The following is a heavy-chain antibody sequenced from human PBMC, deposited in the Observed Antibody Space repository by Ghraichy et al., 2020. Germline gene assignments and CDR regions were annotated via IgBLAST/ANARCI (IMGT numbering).Heavy chain of an antibody. CDR2: IYTSGST. Sequence: SQTLSLTCTVSGGSISSYYWSWIRQPAGKGLEWIGRIYTSGSTNYNPSLKSRVTMSVDTSKNQFSLKLSSVTAADTAVYYCARDPVVPAAPYYYYGMDVWGQGTTVTVSS. CDR1: GGSISSYY. J-gene: IGHJ6*02. D-gene: IGHD2-2*01. CDR3: ARDPVVPAAPYYYYGMDV. V-gene: IGHV4-4*07.